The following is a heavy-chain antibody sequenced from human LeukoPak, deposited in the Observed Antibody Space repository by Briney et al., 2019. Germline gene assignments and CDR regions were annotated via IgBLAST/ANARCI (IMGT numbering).Heavy chain of an antibody. J-gene: IGHJ4*02. Sequence: GGSLRLSCAASGFTFSSYGMHWVRQAPGKGLEWVAVISYDGSNKYYADSVKGRFTISRDNSKNTLYLQMNSLRAEDTAVYYCAKDDYVWGSYRYPAYPDYWGQGTLVTVSS. CDR3: AKDDYVWGSYRYPAYPDY. CDR2: ISYDGSNK. CDR1: GFTFSSYG. D-gene: IGHD3-16*02. V-gene: IGHV3-30*18.